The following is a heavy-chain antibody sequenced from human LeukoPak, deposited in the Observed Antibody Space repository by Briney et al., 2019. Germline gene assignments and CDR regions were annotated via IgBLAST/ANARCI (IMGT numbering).Heavy chain of an antibody. CDR3: ARHRGSVSRVGWFDP. Sequence: GESLKISCKASGYSFSSYWIGWVRQRPGKGLEWMGIIYPGDSDTRYSPSFQGQVTMSVDKYISTAYLQWNSLKASDTATYYCARHRGSVSRVGWFDPWGQGTLVTVSS. CDR1: GYSFSSYW. V-gene: IGHV5-51*01. CDR2: IYPGDSDT. D-gene: IGHD5/OR15-5a*01. J-gene: IGHJ5*02.